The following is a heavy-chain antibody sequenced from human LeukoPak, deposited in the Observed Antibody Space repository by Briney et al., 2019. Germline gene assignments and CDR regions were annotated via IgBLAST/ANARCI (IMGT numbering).Heavy chain of an antibody. V-gene: IGHV3-11*01. D-gene: IGHD6-13*01. CDR2: ISSSGSTI. CDR1: GLTFSDYY. CDR3: ARDQSSSWPYYFDY. Sequence: GGSLRLSCAASGLTFSDYYMSWIRQAPGKGLEWVSYISSSGSTIYYADSVKGRFTISRDNAKNSLYLQMNSLRAEDTAVYYCARDQSSSWPYYFDYWGQGTLVTVSS. J-gene: IGHJ4*02.